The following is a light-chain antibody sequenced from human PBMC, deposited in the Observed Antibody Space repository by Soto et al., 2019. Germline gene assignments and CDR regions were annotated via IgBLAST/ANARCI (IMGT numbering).Light chain of an antibody. V-gene: IGLV2-8*01. CDR2: EVS. CDR1: SSDVGGYSD. Sequence: QSALTQPPSASGSPGQSVTISCTGTSSDVGGYSDVSWYQQHPGKAPKLMIYEVSKRPSGVPDRFSGSKSGNTASLTVSGLQAEDEADYYCSSYAGSNNFVFGTGTKLTVL. J-gene: IGLJ1*01. CDR3: SSYAGSNNFV.